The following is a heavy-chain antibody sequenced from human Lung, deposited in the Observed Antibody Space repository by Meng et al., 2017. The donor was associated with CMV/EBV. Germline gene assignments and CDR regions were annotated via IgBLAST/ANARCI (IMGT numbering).Heavy chain of an antibody. CDR2: ISYDGSKK. V-gene: IGHV3-30-3*01. Sequence: GGSXRLXXAASGFXFSTYAMHWVRQAPGKGLEWVAVISYDGSKKYYADSVKGRFTISRDNSKNTLYLQMNSLRAEDTAIYYCARDVTPYSYGSIVRNWFDPWXQGTXVTVAS. D-gene: IGHD5-18*01. J-gene: IGHJ5*02. CDR3: ARDVTPYSYGSIVRNWFDP. CDR1: GFXFSTYA.